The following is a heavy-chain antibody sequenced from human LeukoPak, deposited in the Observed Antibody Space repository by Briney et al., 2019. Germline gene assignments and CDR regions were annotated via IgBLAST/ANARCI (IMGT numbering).Heavy chain of an antibody. V-gene: IGHV4-31*03. J-gene: IGHJ4*02. Sequence: PSETLSLTCTVSGGSISSGGYYWSWIRQHPGKGLEWIGYIYYSGSTYYNPSLKSRVTISVDTSKNQFSLKLSSVTAADTAVYYCARGKHTREPHFDYWGQGTLVTVSS. CDR3: ARGKHTREPHFDY. CDR2: IYYSGST. CDR1: GGSISSGGYY. D-gene: IGHD5-24*01.